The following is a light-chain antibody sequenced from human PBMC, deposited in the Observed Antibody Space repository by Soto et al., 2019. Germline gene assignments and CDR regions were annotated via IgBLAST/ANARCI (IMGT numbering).Light chain of an antibody. J-gene: IGKJ2*01. CDR3: QQYDHPPYT. CDR1: QSVSTY. Sequence: EIVLTQSPATLSLSPGDRATLSCRASQSVSTYLAWYQQKPGQAPRLLIYDASNLERGVPSRFSGSGSGTDFSLTVDSLQPEDTATYYCQQYDHPPYTFGQGTKLEIK. CDR2: DAS. V-gene: IGKV3-11*01.